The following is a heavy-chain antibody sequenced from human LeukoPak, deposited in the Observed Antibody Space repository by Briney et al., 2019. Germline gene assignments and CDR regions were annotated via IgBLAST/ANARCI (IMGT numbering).Heavy chain of an antibody. CDR1: GGSISSGDYY. J-gene: IGHJ4*02. Sequence: SQTLSLTCTVSGGSISSGDYYWSWIRQPPGKGLAWIGYIYYSGSTYYNPSLKSRITISVDTSKNQFSLKLSSVTAADTAVYYCARVGTSGIAALFGVSDFDYWGQGTLVTVSS. D-gene: IGHD6-6*01. CDR2: IYYSGST. CDR3: ARVGTSGIAALFGVSDFDY. V-gene: IGHV4-30-4*01.